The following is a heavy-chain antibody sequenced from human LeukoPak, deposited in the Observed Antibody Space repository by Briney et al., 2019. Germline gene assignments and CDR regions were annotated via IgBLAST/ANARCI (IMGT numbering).Heavy chain of an antibody. CDR3: AREGSGYDSDAFDI. CDR2: INPNSGGT. D-gene: IGHD5-12*01. V-gene: IGHV1-2*06. J-gene: IGHJ3*02. CDR1: GYTFTSYY. Sequence: ASVKVSCKASGYTFTSYYMHWVRQAPGQGLEWMGRINPNSGGTNYAQKFQGRVTMTRDTSISTAYMELSRLRSDDTAVYYCAREGSGYDSDAFDIWGQGTMVTVSS.